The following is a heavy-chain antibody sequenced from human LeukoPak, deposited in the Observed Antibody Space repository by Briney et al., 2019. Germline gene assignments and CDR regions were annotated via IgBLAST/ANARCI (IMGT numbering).Heavy chain of an antibody. Sequence: GGSLRLSCAASGFIFSDYYMTWIRQAPGKGLEWISYITTNGASTYYAGSVKGRFTISRDNSKNTLYLQMNSLRAEDTAVYYCARTYSSSWGIIDYWGQGTLVTVSS. D-gene: IGHD6-13*01. CDR2: ITTNGAST. J-gene: IGHJ4*02. CDR3: ARTYSSSWGIIDY. V-gene: IGHV3-11*04. CDR1: GFIFSDYY.